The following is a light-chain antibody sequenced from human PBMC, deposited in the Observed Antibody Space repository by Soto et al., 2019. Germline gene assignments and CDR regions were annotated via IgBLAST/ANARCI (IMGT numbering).Light chain of an antibody. V-gene: IGLV2-14*03. CDR3: SSYTSSITLV. Sequence: QSALTQPGSVSGSPGQAITISSTGTSSDVGGYNYVSWYQQHPGKAPKLMIYDVSNRPSGVSNRFSGSKSGNTASLSISGLQAENEADYYCSSYTSSITLVFGGGTKLTVL. CDR1: SSDVGGYNY. J-gene: IGLJ2*01. CDR2: DVS.